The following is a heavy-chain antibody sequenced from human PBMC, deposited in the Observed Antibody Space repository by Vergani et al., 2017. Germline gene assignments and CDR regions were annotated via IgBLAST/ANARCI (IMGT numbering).Heavy chain of an antibody. Sequence: QVQLQESGPGLVKPSETLSLTCTVSGGPISSYYWSWIRQPAGKGLEWIGRIYTSGSTNYNPSLKSRVTMSVDTSKNQFSLKLSSVTAADTAVYYCAREPTIILRPEGDNWYFDLWGRGTLVTVSS. J-gene: IGHJ2*01. V-gene: IGHV4-4*07. CDR1: GGPISSYY. CDR3: AREPTIILRPEGDNWYFDL. D-gene: IGHD3-3*01. CDR2: IYTSGST.